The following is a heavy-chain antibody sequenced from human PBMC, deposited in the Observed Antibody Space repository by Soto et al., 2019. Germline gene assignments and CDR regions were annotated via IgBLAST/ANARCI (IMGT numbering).Heavy chain of an antibody. J-gene: IGHJ4*02. CDR3: TIMGLGTLQY. V-gene: IGHV3-15*01. CDR2: IQKKADGGAT. D-gene: IGHD1-26*01. CDR1: GITFSNAW. Sequence: EVQLVESGGGLVKDGGSLRLSCAVSGITFSNAWMAWVRQAPGKGLEWVGRIQKKADGGATEYAASVKGRLSISRDDSKNTLYLQIDSMKTEDSAVYYCTIMGLGTLQYWGQGTLLTVSS.